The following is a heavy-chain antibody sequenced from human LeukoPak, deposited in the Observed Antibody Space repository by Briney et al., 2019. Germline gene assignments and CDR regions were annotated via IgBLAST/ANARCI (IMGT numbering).Heavy chain of an antibody. CDR2: MNPNSGNT. Sequence: ASVKVSCKASGYTFTSYDINWVRQATGQGLEWMGWMNPNSGNTGYAQKFQGRVTITRNTSISTAYMELSSLRSEDTAVYYCARISSSWYAGWFDPWGQGTLVTVSS. CDR3: ARISSSWYAGWFDP. D-gene: IGHD6-13*01. CDR1: GYTFTSYD. V-gene: IGHV1-8*03. J-gene: IGHJ5*02.